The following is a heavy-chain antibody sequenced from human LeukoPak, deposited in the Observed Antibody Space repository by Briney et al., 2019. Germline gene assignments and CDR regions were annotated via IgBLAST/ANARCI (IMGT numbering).Heavy chain of an antibody. CDR3: AREGHGDCILTGYAYFSMDV. Sequence: GGSLRLSCAASGFSLSSYSMNWVRQAPGKGLEWVSSITISSNFIYYADSVKGRFTISRDNAKNSLYLPMNSLRAEDTAVYFCAREGHGDCILTGYAYFSMDVWGQGTTVTVSS. J-gene: IGHJ6*02. D-gene: IGHD3-9*01. V-gene: IGHV3-21*01. CDR1: GFSLSSYS. CDR2: ITISSNFI.